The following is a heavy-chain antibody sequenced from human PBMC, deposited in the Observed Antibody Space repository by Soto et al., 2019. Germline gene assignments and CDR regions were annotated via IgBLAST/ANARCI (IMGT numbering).Heavy chain of an antibody. V-gene: IGHV1-69*12. D-gene: IGHD3-22*01. Sequence: QVQLVQSGAAVKKPGSSVKVSCKASGGTFSSYAISWVRQAPGQGLEWMGGIIPIFGAANYAQKFQGRVTITADESTSTAYMELSSLRSEDTAVYYCASPPVGYYDSSGYYYCYWGQGTLVTVSS. CDR3: ASPPVGYYDSSGYYYCY. J-gene: IGHJ4*02. CDR2: IIPIFGAA. CDR1: GGTFSSYA.